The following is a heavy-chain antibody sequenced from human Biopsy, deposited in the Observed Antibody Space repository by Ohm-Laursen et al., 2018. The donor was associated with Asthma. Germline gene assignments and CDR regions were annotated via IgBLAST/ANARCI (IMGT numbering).Heavy chain of an antibody. J-gene: IGHJ4*01. CDR2: ISWNSGNI. Sequence: RSLRLSCTASGFSFDDCAMHWVRQAPGKGLEWVSSISWNSGNIDYADSVKGRFTISRDNAKNSLYLQMQSLRPGDTAFYYCAKSADYYDSTDYLDFWGRRTLVTVSS. D-gene: IGHD3-22*01. CDR3: AKSADYYDSTDYLDF. CDR1: GFSFDDCA. V-gene: IGHV3-9*01.